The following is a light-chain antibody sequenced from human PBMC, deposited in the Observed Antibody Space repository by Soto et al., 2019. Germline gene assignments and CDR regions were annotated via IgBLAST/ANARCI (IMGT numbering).Light chain of an antibody. Sequence: QSVLTQPASVSGSPGQSITISCTGTSRDVGGYDHVSWYQQHPGKAPKLIIYDVTVRPSGISRRFSGSKSDNTASLAVSGLQPEDEADYYCSSYTNKDTLLFGGGTKLTVL. V-gene: IGLV2-14*03. CDR3: SSYTNKDTLL. J-gene: IGLJ3*02. CDR1: SRDVGGYDH. CDR2: DVT.